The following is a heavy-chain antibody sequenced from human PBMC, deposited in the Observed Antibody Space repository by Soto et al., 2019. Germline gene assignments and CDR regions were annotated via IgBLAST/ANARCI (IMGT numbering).Heavy chain of an antibody. CDR2: FDPEDGET. V-gene: IGHV1-24*01. Sequence: ASVKVSCKVSGYTLTELSMHWVRQAPGKGLEWMGGFDPEDGETIYAQKFQGRVTMTEDTSTDTAYMELSSLRSEDTAVYYCATFSYDSSGYTNDYWGQGTLVTV. CDR3: ATFSYDSSGYTNDY. D-gene: IGHD3-22*01. CDR1: GYTLTELS. J-gene: IGHJ4*02.